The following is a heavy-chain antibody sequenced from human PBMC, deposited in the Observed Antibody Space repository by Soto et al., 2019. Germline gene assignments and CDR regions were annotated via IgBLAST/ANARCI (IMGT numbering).Heavy chain of an antibody. CDR2: ISYDGRSK. CDR3: AKERYYYALWDAFDI. V-gene: IGHV3-30*18. CDR1: GFTFSSYG. D-gene: IGHD3-10*01. Sequence: QVQLVESGGGVVQPGRSLRLSCAASGFTFSSYGMHWVHQAPGKGLEWVAVISYDGRSKYYADSVQGRFTISRDNSKNTLYLQMNSLRAEDTAVYYCAKERYYYALWDAFDIWGQGTMVTVSP. J-gene: IGHJ3*02.